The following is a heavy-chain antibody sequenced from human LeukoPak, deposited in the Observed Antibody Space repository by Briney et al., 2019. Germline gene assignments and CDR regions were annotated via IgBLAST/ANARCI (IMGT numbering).Heavy chain of an antibody. D-gene: IGHD4-23*01. V-gene: IGHV4-38-2*01. CDR2: IYHSGST. CDR1: GYSISSGYY. CDR3: ATVATVVSDDAFDI. Sequence: SETLSLTCAVSGYSISSGYYWGWIRQPPGKGREWIGSIYHSGSTYYNPSLKSRVTISVDASKNQFSLKLSSVTAADTAVYYCATVATVVSDDAFDIWGQGTMVTVSS. J-gene: IGHJ3*02.